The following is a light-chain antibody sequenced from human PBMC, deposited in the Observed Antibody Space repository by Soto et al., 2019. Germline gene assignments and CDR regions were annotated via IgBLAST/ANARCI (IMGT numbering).Light chain of an antibody. V-gene: IGKV1-5*01. J-gene: IGKJ1*01. Sequence: DIQMTQSPSTLSASVGARVPITCRASQSISSWLAWYQQKPGKAPKLLIYDASSLESGVPSRFSGSGSGTEFTLTISSLQPDDFATYFCQQTYSAPQTFGQGTKVDIK. CDR1: QSISSW. CDR2: DAS. CDR3: QQTYSAPQT.